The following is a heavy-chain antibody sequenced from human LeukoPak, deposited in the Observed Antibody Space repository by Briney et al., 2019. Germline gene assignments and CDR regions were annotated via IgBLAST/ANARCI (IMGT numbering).Heavy chain of an antibody. J-gene: IGHJ4*02. CDR3: ARDRVTGTPNFDY. V-gene: IGHV3-21*01. CDR2: ISSSNSYI. D-gene: IGHD1/OR15-1a*01. Sequence: GGSLRLSCAASGFTFSSYSMNWVRQAPGKGLEWVSSISSSNSYIYYADSVKGRFTISRDNAKNSLFLQMNSLRAEDTAVYYCARDRVTGTPNFDYWGQGTLVTVSS. CDR1: GFTFSSYS.